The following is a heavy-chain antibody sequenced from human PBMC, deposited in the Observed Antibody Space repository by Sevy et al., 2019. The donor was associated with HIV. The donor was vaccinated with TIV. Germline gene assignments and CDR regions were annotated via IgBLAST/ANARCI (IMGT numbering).Heavy chain of an antibody. J-gene: IGHJ4*02. CDR2: ISSSSSYT. V-gene: IGHV3-11*06. Sequence: GGSLRLSCAASGFTFSDYYMSWIRQAPGKGLEWVSYISSSSSYTNYADSVKGRFTISRDNAKNSLYLQMNGLRVEDTAVYYCARDRRNYAGQYFDYWGQGTLVTVSS. D-gene: IGHD1-7*01. CDR1: GFTFSDYY. CDR3: ARDRRNYAGQYFDY.